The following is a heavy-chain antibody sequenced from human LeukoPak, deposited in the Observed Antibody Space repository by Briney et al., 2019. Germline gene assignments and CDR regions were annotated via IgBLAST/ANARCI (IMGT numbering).Heavy chain of an antibody. CDR3: AKAGLQYSSGWYVGIDY. J-gene: IGHJ4*02. D-gene: IGHD6-19*01. CDR1: GFTVSSNY. CDR2: IYSDGST. Sequence: TGGSLRLSCAASGFTVSSNYMSWVRQAPGKGLEWVSVIYSDGSTYYADSVKGRFTISRDNSKNTLYLQMNSLRAEDTAVYYCAKAGLQYSSGWYVGIDYWGQGTLVTASS. V-gene: IGHV3-53*01.